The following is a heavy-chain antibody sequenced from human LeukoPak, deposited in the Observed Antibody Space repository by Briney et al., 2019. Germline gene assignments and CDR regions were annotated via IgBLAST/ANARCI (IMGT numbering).Heavy chain of an antibody. D-gene: IGHD3-22*01. CDR3: ARGRGYYDSSGYYYVRRYFDY. CDR2: INHSGST. CDR1: GGSFSGYY. V-gene: IGHV4-34*01. J-gene: IGHJ4*02. Sequence: SETLSLTCAVYGGSFSGYYWSWIRQPPGKGLEGIGEINHSGSTNYNPSLKSRVTISVDTFKNQFSLKLSSVTAADTAVYYCARGRGYYDSSGYYYVRRYFDYWGQGTLVTVSS.